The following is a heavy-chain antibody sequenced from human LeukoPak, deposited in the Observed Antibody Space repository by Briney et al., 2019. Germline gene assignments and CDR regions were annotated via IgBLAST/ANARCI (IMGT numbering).Heavy chain of an antibody. V-gene: IGHV3-64*01. D-gene: IGHD2-15*01. CDR3: AREKGGFDI. J-gene: IGHJ3*02. CDR2: ISSNGGST. CDR1: GFNFSSYS. Sequence: GGSLRLSCVASGFNFSSYSMQWVRQAPGKGLEYVSVISSNGGSTYYANSVKGRFTTSRDNSKNTLYLQMGSLRAEDMAVYYCAREKGGFDIWGQGTMVTVSS.